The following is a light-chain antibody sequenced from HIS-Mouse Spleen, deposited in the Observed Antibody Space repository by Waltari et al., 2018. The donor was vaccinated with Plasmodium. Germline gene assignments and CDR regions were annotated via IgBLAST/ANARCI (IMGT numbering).Light chain of an antibody. CDR2: EGS. V-gene: IGLV2-23*03. Sequence: QSALTQPASVSGSPGQSITISCTGTSSDVGSYNLVSWYQQHQGKAPKLMIYEGSKRPAGVSNRFSGSKSGKTASLTISGLQAEDEADYYCCSYAGSSTFVFGGGTKLTVL. J-gene: IGLJ3*02. CDR1: SSDVGSYNL. CDR3: CSYAGSSTFV.